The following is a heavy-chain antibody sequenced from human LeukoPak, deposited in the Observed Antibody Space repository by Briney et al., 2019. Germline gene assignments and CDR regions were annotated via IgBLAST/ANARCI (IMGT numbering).Heavy chain of an antibody. CDR2: ISAYNGNT. V-gene: IGHV1-18*01. CDR1: GYTFTSYG. Sequence: ASVKVSCKASGYTFTSYGISWVRQAPGQGLEWMGWISAYNGNTNYAQKLQGRVTMTTDTSTSTAYMELRSLRSDATAVYYCARWDSSSWYGPPITGFDPWGQGTLVTVSS. CDR3: ARWDSSSWYGPPITGFDP. J-gene: IGHJ5*02. D-gene: IGHD6-13*01.